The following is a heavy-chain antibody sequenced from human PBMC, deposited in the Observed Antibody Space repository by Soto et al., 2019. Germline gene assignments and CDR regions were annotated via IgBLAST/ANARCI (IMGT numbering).Heavy chain of an antibody. CDR1: GGSISSSNW. D-gene: IGHD3-10*01. V-gene: IGHV4-4*02. CDR3: ARVLGSSYYYYGMDV. J-gene: IGHJ6*02. CDR2: IYHSGST. Sequence: SETLSLTCAVSGGSISSSNWWSWVRQPPGKGLEWIGEIYHSGSTNYNPSLKSRVTISVDKSKNQFSLKLSSVTAADTAVYYCARVLGSSYYYYGMDVWGQGTTVTVSS.